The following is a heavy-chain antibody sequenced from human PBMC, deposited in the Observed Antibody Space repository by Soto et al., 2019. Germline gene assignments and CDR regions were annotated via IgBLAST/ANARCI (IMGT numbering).Heavy chain of an antibody. CDR1: GGSISSGGFS. Sequence: QLQLQESGSRLVKASQTLSLTCAVSGGSISSGGFSCNWIRQPPGKGLEWIGYIYHSGSTYFNPSLKGRVTMAVDRSTNQFSLKLSSVTAADTAVYYCPSRVSDYFDYWGQGTPVTVSS. CDR2: IYHSGST. CDR3: PSRVSDYFDY. V-gene: IGHV4-30-2*01. D-gene: IGHD6-19*01. J-gene: IGHJ4*02.